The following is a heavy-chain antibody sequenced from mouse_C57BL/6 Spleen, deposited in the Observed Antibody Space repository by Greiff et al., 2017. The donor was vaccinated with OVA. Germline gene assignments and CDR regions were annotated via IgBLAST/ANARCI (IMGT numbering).Heavy chain of an antibody. J-gene: IGHJ3*01. CDR1: GFSFNTYA. CDR2: IRSKSNNYAT. V-gene: IGHV10-1*01. Sequence: DVHLVESGGGLVQPKGSLKLSCAASGFSFNTYAMNWVRQAPGKGLEWVARIRSKSNNYATYYADSVKDRFTISRDDSESMLYMQMNNFKTEDTAQYYRVSPYSNYGWFAYWGQGTLVTVSA. D-gene: IGHD2-5*01. CDR3: VSPYSNYGWFAY.